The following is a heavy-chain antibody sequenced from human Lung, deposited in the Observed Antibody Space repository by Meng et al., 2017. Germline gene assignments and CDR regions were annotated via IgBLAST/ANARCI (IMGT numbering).Heavy chain of an antibody. CDR3: ARYGSGSYQGWFDP. CDR2: IYYSGRT. V-gene: IGHV4-30-4*01. Sequence: QVQLQESGPGLVKPSQTLSLTCTVSGGSISSGDYYWSWIRQPPGKGLEWIGYIYYSGRTYYNPSLKSRVTISVDTSKTQFSLKLSSVTAADTAVYYCARYGSGSYQGWFDPWGQGMLVTVSS. CDR1: GGSISSGDYY. D-gene: IGHD3-10*01. J-gene: IGHJ5*02.